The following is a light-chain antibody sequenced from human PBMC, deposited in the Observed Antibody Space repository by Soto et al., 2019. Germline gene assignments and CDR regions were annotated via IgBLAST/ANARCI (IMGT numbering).Light chain of an antibody. V-gene: IGLV2-11*01. J-gene: IGLJ1*01. CDR1: SSDVSGYEY. CDR3: CSYAGNSYV. Sequence: QSALTQPRSLSVSPGQSVTISCTGTSSDVSGYEYVSWYQQHPGKAPKLIIFDVSKRPSGVPDRFSGSKSGSTASLTISGLQAEDEADYYCCSYAGNSYVVGGGTKVTVL. CDR2: DVS.